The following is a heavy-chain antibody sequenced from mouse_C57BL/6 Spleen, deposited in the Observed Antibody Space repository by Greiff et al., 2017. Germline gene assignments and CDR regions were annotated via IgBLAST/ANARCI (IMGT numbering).Heavy chain of an antibody. J-gene: IGHJ3*01. V-gene: IGHV14-4*01. CDR2: IDPENGDT. Sequence: EVQLQQSGAELVRPGASVKLSCTASGFNIKDDYMHWVKQRPEQGLEWIGWIDPENGDTEYASQFQGKATITADTSSNTAYLQLSSLTSEDTAVYYCTNRAAYWGQGTLVTVSA. CDR3: TNRAAY. CDR1: GFNIKDDY.